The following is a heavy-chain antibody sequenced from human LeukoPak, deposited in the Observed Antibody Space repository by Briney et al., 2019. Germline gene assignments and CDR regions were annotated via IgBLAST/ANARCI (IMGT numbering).Heavy chain of an antibody. V-gene: IGHV4-59*01. CDR2: IYYSGST. CDR3: ARGAARYYYYYMDV. Sequence: PSETLSLTCTVSGGSISSYYGSWIRQPPGEGREGRGYIYYSGSTNYNPSLKSRVTISVDTSKNQFSLKLISVTAADTAVYYCARGAARYYYYYMDVWGKGTTVTVS. J-gene: IGHJ6*03. CDR1: GGSISSYY.